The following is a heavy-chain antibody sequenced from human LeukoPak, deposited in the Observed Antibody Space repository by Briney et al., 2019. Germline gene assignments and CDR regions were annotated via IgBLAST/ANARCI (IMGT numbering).Heavy chain of an antibody. CDR2: FDPEDGET. CDR3: ARTYSKYFSSSEFDY. V-gene: IGHV1-24*01. Sequence: ASVKVSCKVSGYTLTELSMHWVRQAPGKGLEWMGGFDPEDGETIYAQKFQGRVTMTEDTSTDTAYMELSSLRSEDTAVYYCARTYSKYFSSSEFDYWGQGTLVTVSS. D-gene: IGHD6-13*01. CDR1: GYTLTELS. J-gene: IGHJ4*02.